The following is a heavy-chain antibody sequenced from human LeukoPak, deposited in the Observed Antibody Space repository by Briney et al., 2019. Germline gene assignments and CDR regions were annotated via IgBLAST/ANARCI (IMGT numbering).Heavy chain of an antibody. CDR2: IYSGGST. V-gene: IGHV3-53*01. CDR3: ARMKDYTSSGSYSSWFDS. D-gene: IGHD3-10*01. Sequence: GGSLRLSCAASGFTVSSSYMSWVRQAPGKGLEWVSVIYSGGSTYYADSVKGRFTISRDNAENSLFLQMHSLRAEDTAVYYCARMKDYTSSGSYSSWFDSWGQGTLVTVSS. CDR1: GFTVSSSY. J-gene: IGHJ5*01.